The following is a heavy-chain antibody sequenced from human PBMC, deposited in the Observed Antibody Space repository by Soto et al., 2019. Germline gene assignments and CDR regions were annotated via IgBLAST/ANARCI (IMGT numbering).Heavy chain of an antibody. D-gene: IGHD2-2*01. V-gene: IGHV3-21*01. Sequence: GGALRVPWGGSGVTLSRDNINVGRQAPGKGLEWVSSISSSSSYIYYADSVKGRFTISRDNAKNSLYLQMNSLRAEDTAVYYCARELNIVVVPAAAYAYWGQGTLVTVSS. CDR3: ARELNIVVVPAAAYAY. CDR2: ISSSSSYI. CDR1: GVTLSRDN. J-gene: IGHJ4*02.